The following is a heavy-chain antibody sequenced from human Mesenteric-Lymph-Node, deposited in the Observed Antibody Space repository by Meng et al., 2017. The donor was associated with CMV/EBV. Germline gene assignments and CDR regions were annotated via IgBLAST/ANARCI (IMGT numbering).Heavy chain of an antibody. J-gene: IGHJ5*02. CDR2: INHSGST. D-gene: IGHD2-2*01. V-gene: IGHV4-34*01. CDR3: AREGGYCSSTSCSLGWFDP. CDR1: SFSGDD. Sequence: SFSGDDWSWIRQPPGKGLEWIGEINHSGSTNYNPSLKSRVTISVDTSKNQFSLKLSSVTAADTAVYYCAREGGYCSSTSCSLGWFDPWGQGTLVTVSS.